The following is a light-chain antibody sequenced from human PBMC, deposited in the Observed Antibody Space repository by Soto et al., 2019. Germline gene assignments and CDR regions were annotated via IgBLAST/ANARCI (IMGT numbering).Light chain of an antibody. CDR2: DAS. CDR1: QSVSSY. J-gene: IGKJ5*01. CDR3: QQRSNWPTT. V-gene: IGKV3-11*01. Sequence: EIVLTQSPATLSLSPGERATLSCGASQSVSSYLAWYQQKPGQAPRLLIYDASNRATGIPARFSGSGSRTDFTLTISSLEPEDYAVYYCQQRSNWPTTFGQGTRLE.